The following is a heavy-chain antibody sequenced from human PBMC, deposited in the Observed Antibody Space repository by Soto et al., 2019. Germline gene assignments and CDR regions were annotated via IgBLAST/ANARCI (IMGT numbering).Heavy chain of an antibody. CDR1: GFTFTSSA. CDR2: IVVGSGNT. CDR3: AAPYCSGGSCYPYAFDI. D-gene: IGHD2-15*01. Sequence: ASVKVSCKASGFTFTSSAVQWVRQARGQRLEWIGWIVVGSGNTNYAQKFQERVTITRDMSTSTAYMELSSLRSEDTAVYYCAAPYCSGGSCYPYAFDIWGQGTRVTVSS. V-gene: IGHV1-58*01. J-gene: IGHJ3*02.